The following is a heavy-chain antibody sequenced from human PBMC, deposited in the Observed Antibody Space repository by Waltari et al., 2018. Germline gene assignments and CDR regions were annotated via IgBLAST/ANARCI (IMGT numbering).Heavy chain of an antibody. D-gene: IGHD2-21*01. CDR2: IEGDGTTT. CDR3: ARGGDHSASGNWA. Sequence: DVQLVESGGALIQPGGSLRISCAASGFTFNNYWMHWVRQAPGKGLVWISRIEGDGTTTNYTDSVKGRFTISRDNAENTLYLQMSSLRVDDTAIYFCARGGDHSASGNWAWGQGTLVTVSS. V-gene: IGHV3-74*01. J-gene: IGHJ5*02. CDR1: GFTFNNYW.